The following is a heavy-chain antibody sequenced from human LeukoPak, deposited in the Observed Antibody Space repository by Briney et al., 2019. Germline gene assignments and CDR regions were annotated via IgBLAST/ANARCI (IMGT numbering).Heavy chain of an antibody. V-gene: IGHV3-48*03. CDR1: GFTFSIYE. J-gene: IGHJ1*01. CDR2: ISSSGSTM. Sequence: GGSLRLSCAASGFTFSIYEMNWVRQAPGKGLEWVSYISSSGSTMHYADSVKGRFTISRDNAKNSLYLHMNSLRAEDTAVYCCAREQDFQHWGQGTLVTVSS. CDR3: AREQDFQH.